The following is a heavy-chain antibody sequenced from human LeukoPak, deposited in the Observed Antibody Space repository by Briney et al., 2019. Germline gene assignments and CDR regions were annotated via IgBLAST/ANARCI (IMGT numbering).Heavy chain of an antibody. Sequence: SETLSLTCTVSGGSISSGSYYWSWIRQPAGKGLEWIGRIYTSGSTNYNPSLKSRVTISVDTSKNQFSLKLSSVTAADTAVYYCARVGYGSGSYSDCWGQGTLVTASS. CDR3: ARVGYGSGSYSDC. D-gene: IGHD3-10*01. CDR1: GGSISSGSYY. CDR2: IYTSGST. V-gene: IGHV4-61*02. J-gene: IGHJ4*02.